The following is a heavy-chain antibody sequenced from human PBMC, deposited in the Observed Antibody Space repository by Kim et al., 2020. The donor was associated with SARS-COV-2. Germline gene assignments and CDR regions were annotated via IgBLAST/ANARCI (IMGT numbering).Heavy chain of an antibody. D-gene: IGHD3-22*01. CDR2: ISSSSNTI. Sequence: GGSLRLSCAASGFTFSNYAMNWVRQAPGKGLEWVSYISSSSNTIYYADSVKGRFTISRDNAKKSLYLQMNSLRDEDTAVYYCARVPYYYDSSAYTLRYGMDVWGQGTTVTVSS. CDR3: ARVPYYYDSSAYTLRYGMDV. V-gene: IGHV3-48*02. J-gene: IGHJ6*02. CDR1: GFTFSNYA.